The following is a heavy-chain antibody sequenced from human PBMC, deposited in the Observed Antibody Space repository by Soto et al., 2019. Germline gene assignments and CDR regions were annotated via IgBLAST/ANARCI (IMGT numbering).Heavy chain of an antibody. Sequence: PVKLSWKDPRGAMSRYTISGLSQANGQGLEWMGRIIPILGIANYAQKFQGRVTITADESTSTAYMELSSLRSEDTAVYYCARGRRGYCTNGVCLSYYYYGMDVWGQGTTVTVSS. CDR1: RGAMSRYT. D-gene: IGHD2-8*01. V-gene: IGHV1-69*02. CDR3: ARGRRGYCTNGVCLSYYYYGMDV. CDR2: IIPILGIA. J-gene: IGHJ6*02.